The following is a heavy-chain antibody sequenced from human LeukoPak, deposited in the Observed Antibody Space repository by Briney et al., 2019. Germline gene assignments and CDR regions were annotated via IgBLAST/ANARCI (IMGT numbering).Heavy chain of an antibody. CDR1: GFTFSSYA. Sequence: PGGSLSLSCAASGFTFSSYAMSRLRHAPGKGLEWVSTISSGGGETYYADYVKGRFAISRDNSKSTLYLQMNSLRTEDTAAYYCANSVRGFVAAWYMDVWGKGTTVTISS. CDR3: ANSVRGFVAAWYMDV. D-gene: IGHD3-10*02. CDR2: ISSGGGET. V-gene: IGHV3-23*01. J-gene: IGHJ6*03.